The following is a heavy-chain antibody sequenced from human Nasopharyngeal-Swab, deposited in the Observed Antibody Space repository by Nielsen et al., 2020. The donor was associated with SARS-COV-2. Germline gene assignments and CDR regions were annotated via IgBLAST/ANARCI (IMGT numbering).Heavy chain of an antibody. V-gene: IGHV4-59*02. CDR2: TAYSGKT. Sequence: SETLSLTCTVSGASVTSSYWTWIRQPPGRGLEWVASTAYSGKTTSNPSLLTRLSISIDPSTNQVSLKLKSVTAADTALYYCVKVLYASGNYGWFDPRGQGALVTVSS. CDR3: VKVLYASGNYGWFDP. J-gene: IGHJ5*02. CDR1: GASVTSSY. D-gene: IGHD3-10*01.